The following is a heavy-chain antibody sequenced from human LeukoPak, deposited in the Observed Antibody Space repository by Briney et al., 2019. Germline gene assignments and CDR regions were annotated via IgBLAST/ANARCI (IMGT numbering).Heavy chain of an antibody. D-gene: IGHD5-24*01. CDR3: ARDRRDGYNYPGFDY. V-gene: IGHV1-2*02. J-gene: IGHJ4*02. Sequence: ASVKVSCKASGYNFTGYYMHWVRQAPGQGLEWMGWINPNSGGTKYAQKFQGRVTMTRDTSISTAYMELSSLRSEDTAVYYCARDRRDGYNYPGFDYWGQGTLVTVSS. CDR2: INPNSGGT. CDR1: GYNFTGYY.